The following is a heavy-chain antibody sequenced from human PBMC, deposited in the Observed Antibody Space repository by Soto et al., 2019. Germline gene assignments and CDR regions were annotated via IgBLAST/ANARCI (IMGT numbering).Heavy chain of an antibody. Sequence: SETLSLTCTVSGGSISSGGYYWSWIRQHPGKGLEWIGYIYYSGSTYYNPSLKSRVTISVDTSKNQFSLKLSSVTAADTAVYYCARTPPDYGDYPYFDYWGQGTLVTVSS. CDR2: IYYSGST. V-gene: IGHV4-31*03. CDR3: ARTPPDYGDYPYFDY. D-gene: IGHD4-17*01. CDR1: GGSISSGGYY. J-gene: IGHJ4*02.